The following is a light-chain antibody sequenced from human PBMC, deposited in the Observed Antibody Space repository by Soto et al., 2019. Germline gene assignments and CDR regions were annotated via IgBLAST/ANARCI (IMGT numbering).Light chain of an antibody. V-gene: IGLV2-14*01. CDR3: SAYTTTRTL. CDR2: DVN. CDR1: SSDIGDSKL. Sequence: QSALTQPASVSGSPGQSIAISCTGTSSDIGDSKLVSWYQQPPGKIPKLIIYDVNNRPSGVSNRFSGSKSGNTASLTISGLQAEDEADYYCSAYTTTRTLFGGGTKVTVL. J-gene: IGLJ2*01.